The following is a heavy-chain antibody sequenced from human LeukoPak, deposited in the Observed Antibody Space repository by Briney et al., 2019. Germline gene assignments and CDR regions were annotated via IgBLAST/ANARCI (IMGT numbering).Heavy chain of an antibody. D-gene: IGHD4-17*01. V-gene: IGHV4-4*07. J-gene: IGHJ3*02. CDR2: IYTSGST. CDR3: ARDLVTVTKGFDI. CDR1: GGSISSYY. Sequence: SETLSLTCTVSGGSISSYYWSCIRHPAGKGVEWIGRIYTSGSTNYNPSLKSRVTMSVDTSKNQFSLKLSSVTAADTAVYYCARDLVTVTKGFDIWGQGTMVSVSS.